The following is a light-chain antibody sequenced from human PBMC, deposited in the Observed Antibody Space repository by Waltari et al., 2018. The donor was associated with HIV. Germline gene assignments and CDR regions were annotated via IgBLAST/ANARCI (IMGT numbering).Light chain of an antibody. CDR3: SSYAGSNNFV. CDR2: EVS. J-gene: IGLJ1*01. V-gene: IGLV2-8*01. CDR1: SSDVGGYNY. Sequence: QSALTQPPSASGSPGQSVTISCTGTSSDVGGYNYVSWYQQHPGKAPKLMIYEVSKRPSGVPERFSGSKSGNTASLTVSGLQPEDEADYYCSSYAGSNNFVFGTGTKVTVL.